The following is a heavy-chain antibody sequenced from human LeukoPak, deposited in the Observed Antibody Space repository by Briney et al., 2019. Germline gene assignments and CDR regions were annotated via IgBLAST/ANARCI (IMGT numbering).Heavy chain of an antibody. CDR3: ASHLKADFWSGYSFDP. D-gene: IGHD3-3*01. CDR2: IYYSGST. Sequence: PSETLSLTCTVSGGSISSSSYYWGWIRQPPGKGLEWIGSIYYSGSTYYNPSLKSRVTISVDTSKNQFSLKLSSVTAADTAVYYCASHLKADFWSGYSFDPWGQGILVTVSS. J-gene: IGHJ5*02. V-gene: IGHV4-39*01. CDR1: GGSISSSSYY.